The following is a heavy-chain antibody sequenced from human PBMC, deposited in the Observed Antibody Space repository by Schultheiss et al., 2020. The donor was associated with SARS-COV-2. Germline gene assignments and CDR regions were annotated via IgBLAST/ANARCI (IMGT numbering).Heavy chain of an antibody. D-gene: IGHD5-12*01. CDR3: AREGGYSGYGEDY. CDR2: IYHSGST. V-gene: IGHV4-38-2*02. Sequence: SETLSLTCTVSGYSISSGYYWGWIRQPPGKGLEWIGSIYHSGSTYYNPSLKSRVTISVDTSKNQFSLKLSSVTAADTAVYYCAREGGYSGYGEDYWGQGTLVTVSS. J-gene: IGHJ4*02. CDR1: GYSISSGYY.